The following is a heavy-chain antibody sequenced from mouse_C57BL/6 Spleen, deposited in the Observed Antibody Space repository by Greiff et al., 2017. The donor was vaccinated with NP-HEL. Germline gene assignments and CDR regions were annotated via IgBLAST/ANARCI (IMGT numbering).Heavy chain of an antibody. Sequence: VQLQQSGTELVKPGASVKLSCKASGYTFTSYWMHWVKQRPGQGLEWIGNINPSNGGTNYNEKFKSKATLTVDKSSSTAYMQLSSLTSEDSAVYYGAREDDYDGNYFDYWGQGTTLTVSS. D-gene: IGHD2-4*01. CDR3: AREDDYDGNYFDY. J-gene: IGHJ2*01. CDR1: GYTFTSYW. CDR2: INPSNGGT. V-gene: IGHV1-53*01.